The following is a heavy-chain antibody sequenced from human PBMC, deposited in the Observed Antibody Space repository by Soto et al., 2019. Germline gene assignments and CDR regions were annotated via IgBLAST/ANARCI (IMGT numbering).Heavy chain of an antibody. Sequence: QITLKESGPTLVKPTQTLTLTCTFSGFSLSTSGVGVGWIRQPPGKALEWLALIYWDDDKRYSPSLKSRLTXTKXTSTNQVVLTMTNMDPVDTATYYCAHRQGYRWFDPWGQGTLVTVSS. CDR1: GFSLSTSGVG. D-gene: IGHD5-18*01. CDR3: AHRQGYRWFDP. J-gene: IGHJ5*02. V-gene: IGHV2-5*02. CDR2: IYWDDDK.